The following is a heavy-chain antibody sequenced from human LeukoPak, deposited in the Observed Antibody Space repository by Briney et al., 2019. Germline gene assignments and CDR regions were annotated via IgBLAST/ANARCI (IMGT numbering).Heavy chain of an antibody. J-gene: IGHJ3*02. V-gene: IGHV1-8*03. CDR2: MNPNSGNT. CDR3: ARTGSPQYYYDSSGYFSYLHAFDI. D-gene: IGHD3-22*01. CDR1: GYTFTSYD. Sequence: ASVKVSCKASGYTFTSYDINWVRQATGQGLEWMGWMNPNSGNTGYAQKFQGRVTITRNTSISTAYMELSSLRSEDTAVYYCARTGSPQYYYDSSGYFSYLHAFDIWGQGTMVTVSS.